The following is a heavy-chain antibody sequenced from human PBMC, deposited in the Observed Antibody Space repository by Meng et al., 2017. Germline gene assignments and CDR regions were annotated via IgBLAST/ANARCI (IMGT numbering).Heavy chain of an antibody. J-gene: IGHJ4*02. CDR1: GYTFTAYW. Sequence: QVRLVQSGAEVKNPGASVKVSCKLSGYTFTAYWLHWVRQAPGQGLDWMGRIDPRSGDTQYAQKFQGRVTMTRDTSISTTYMELSRLRSDDTAVYYCVRDEDISAAGKLFGDYWGQGTLVTVSS. V-gene: IGHV1-2*06. CDR3: VRDEDISAAGKLFGDY. D-gene: IGHD6-13*01. CDR2: IDPRSGDT.